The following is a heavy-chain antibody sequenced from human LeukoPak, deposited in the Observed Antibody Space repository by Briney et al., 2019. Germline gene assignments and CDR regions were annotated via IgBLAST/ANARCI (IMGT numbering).Heavy chain of an antibody. CDR3: ARDHSRYNYDFLAGFDY. J-gene: IGHJ4*02. CDR2: IYYSGST. D-gene: IGHD5-18*01. CDR1: GGSISSSSYY. Sequence: SETLSLTCTVSGGSISSSSYYWGWIRQPPGKGLEWIGSIYYSGSTYYNPSLKSRVTISVDTSKNQFSLKLSSVTAADTAVYYCARDHSRYNYDFLAGFDYWGQGALVTVSS. V-gene: IGHV4-39*07.